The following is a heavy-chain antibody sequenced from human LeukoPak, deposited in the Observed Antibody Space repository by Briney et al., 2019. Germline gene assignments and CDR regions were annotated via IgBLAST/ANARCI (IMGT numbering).Heavy chain of an antibody. CDR1: GYTVTSYY. CDR3: ARGLRDYFDY. CDR2: LNPSGGSS. V-gene: IGHV1-46*01. D-gene: IGHD5-12*01. Sequence: ASVKVSCKASGYTVTSYYMHWVRQAPGQGLEWMGILNPSGGSSSYAQKFQGRATLTRATSTSTVYMELSSLRSEDTAVYYCARGLRDYFDYWGQGTLVTVSS. J-gene: IGHJ4*02.